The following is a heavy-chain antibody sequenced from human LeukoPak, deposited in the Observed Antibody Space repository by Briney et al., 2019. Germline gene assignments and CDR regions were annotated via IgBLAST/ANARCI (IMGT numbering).Heavy chain of an antibody. J-gene: IGHJ4*02. V-gene: IGHV3-23*01. Sequence: GGSLRLSCAASGFTFSSYAMSCVRQAPGKGLEWVSGISGSGGSTYYADSVKGRLTISRDNSKNTLYLQMNSLRAEDTAVYYCARSFSRWANFDNWGRGTLVTVSS. CDR1: GFTFSSYA. CDR3: ARSFSRWANFDN. D-gene: IGHD6-19*01. CDR2: ISGSGGST.